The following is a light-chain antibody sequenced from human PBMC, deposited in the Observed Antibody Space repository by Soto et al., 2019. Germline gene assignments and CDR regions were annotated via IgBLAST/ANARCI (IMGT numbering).Light chain of an antibody. CDR2: KAS. Sequence: DIPMTQSPSTLSASVGDRVTITCRASQSISSWLAWYQQKPGKAPNLLIYKASTLQSGVPSRFSGSGSGTEFTLTISSRQPDDFATYYCQQYNTYSRTFGQGTKVEIQ. CDR3: QQYNTYSRT. CDR1: QSISSW. J-gene: IGKJ1*01. V-gene: IGKV1-5*03.